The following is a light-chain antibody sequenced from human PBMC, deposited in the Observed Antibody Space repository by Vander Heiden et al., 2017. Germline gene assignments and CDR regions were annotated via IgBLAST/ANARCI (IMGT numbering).Light chain of an antibody. CDR2: GNN. V-gene: IGLV1-40*01. CDR1: SSNIGAGYD. Sequence: QSVLTQPPSVAGAPGQRVTISCTGSSSNIGAGYDVHWYQHLPGAAPKLLIYGNNNRPSGVPDRFSGSKSGTSASLAITGLQAEDEADYYCQSYDTSHYVFGTGTKVTVL. J-gene: IGLJ1*01. CDR3: QSYDTSHYV.